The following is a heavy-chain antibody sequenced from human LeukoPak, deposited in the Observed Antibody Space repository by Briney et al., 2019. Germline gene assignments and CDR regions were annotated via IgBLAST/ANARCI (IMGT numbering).Heavy chain of an antibody. CDR2: IYSSGST. Sequence: SETLSLTCTVSGGSISSYYWSWIRQPPGKGLEWIGFIYSSGSTNYNPSLRSRVTISVVTSKNQLSLTLSSVTAADTAVYYCARDRGSEAGFDYWGQGTLVTVSS. CDR3: ARDRGSEAGFDY. D-gene: IGHD6-19*01. J-gene: IGHJ4*02. V-gene: IGHV4-59*01. CDR1: GGSISSYY.